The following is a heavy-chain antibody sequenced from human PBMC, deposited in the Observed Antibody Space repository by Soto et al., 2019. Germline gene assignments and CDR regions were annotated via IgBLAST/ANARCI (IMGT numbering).Heavy chain of an antibody. CDR2: INAYNGNT. CDR1: GYTFTSYD. J-gene: IGHJ4*02. D-gene: IGHD3-22*01. V-gene: IGHV1-18*01. Sequence: GASVKVSFKASGYTFTSYDINWVRQAPGQGLEWMGWINAYNGNTNYAQKLQGRVTMTTDTSTSTAYMELRSLRSDDTAVYYCARGAYYDSSGYQPYWGQGTLVTVS. CDR3: ARGAYYDSSGYQPY.